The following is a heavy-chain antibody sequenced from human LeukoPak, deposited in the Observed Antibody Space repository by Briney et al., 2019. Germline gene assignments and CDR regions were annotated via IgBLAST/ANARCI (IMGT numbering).Heavy chain of an antibody. V-gene: IGHV1-69*05. D-gene: IGHD3-3*01. CDR3: ASSRGIFGVVIMDY. Sequence: GASVNVSCKASGGTFSSYDISWVRQAPGQGLEWMGGIIPIFGTANYAQKFQGRVTITTDESTSTAYMELSSLRSEDTAVYYCASSRGIFGVVIMDYWGQGTLVSVSS. CDR2: IIPIFGTA. J-gene: IGHJ4*02. CDR1: GGTFSSYD.